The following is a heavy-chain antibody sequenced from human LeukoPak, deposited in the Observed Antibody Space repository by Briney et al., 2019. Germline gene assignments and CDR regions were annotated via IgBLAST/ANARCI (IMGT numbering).Heavy chain of an antibody. CDR3: ARDLIAAAAIDY. Sequence: GGSLRLSCAASGFTFSSCGMHWVRQAPGKGLEWVAVIWYGGSSTHYADSVKGRFTISRDNSKNTLYLQMNSLRAEDTAVYYCARDLIAAAAIDYWGQGTLVTVSS. J-gene: IGHJ4*02. V-gene: IGHV3-33*08. CDR1: GFTFSSCG. CDR2: IWYGGSST. D-gene: IGHD6-13*01.